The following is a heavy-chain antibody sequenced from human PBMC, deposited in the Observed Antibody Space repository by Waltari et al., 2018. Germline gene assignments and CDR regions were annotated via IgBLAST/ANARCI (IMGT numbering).Heavy chain of an antibody. CDR2: ISGRGVST. J-gene: IGHJ6*02. V-gene: IGHV3-23*01. CDR1: GFTFGSYA. Sequence: EVQLLESGGGLVAPGGSLRLSCAASGFTFGSYAMSWVRQAPGKGLEWVSGISGRGVSTYYADSVRGRFIISRDNSKNTLYLQMNSLRAEDTAVYYCAKTSRLVWDDLDVWGQGTMVTVSS. D-gene: IGHD6-6*01. CDR3: AKTSRLVWDDLDV.